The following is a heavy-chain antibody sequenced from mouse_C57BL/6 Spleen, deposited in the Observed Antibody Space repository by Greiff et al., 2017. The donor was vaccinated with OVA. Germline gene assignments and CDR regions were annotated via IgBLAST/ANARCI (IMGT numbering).Heavy chain of an antibody. Sequence: VKVVESGAELARPGASVKLSCKASGYTFTSYGISWVKQRTGQGLEWIGEIYPRSGNTYYNEKFKGKATLTADKSSSTAYMELRSLTSEDSAVYFCAREGYGNYEAMDYWGQGTSVTVSS. CDR3: AREGYGNYEAMDY. CDR1: GYTFTSYG. V-gene: IGHV1-81*01. J-gene: IGHJ4*01. CDR2: IYPRSGNT. D-gene: IGHD2-10*02.